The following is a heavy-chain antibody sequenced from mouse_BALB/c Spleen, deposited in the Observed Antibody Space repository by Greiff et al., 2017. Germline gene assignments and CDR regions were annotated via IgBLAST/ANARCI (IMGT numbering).Heavy chain of an antibody. J-gene: IGHJ4*01. Sequence: QVQLKESGAELAKPGASVKMSCKASGYTFTSYWMHWVKQRPGQGLEWIGYINPSTGYTEYNQKFKDKATLTADKSSSTAYMQLSSLTSEDSAVYYCARAPNYYGSSYGAMDYWGQGTSVTVSS. CDR1: GYTFTSYW. D-gene: IGHD1-1*01. CDR3: ARAPNYYGSSYGAMDY. V-gene: IGHV1-7*01. CDR2: INPSTGYT.